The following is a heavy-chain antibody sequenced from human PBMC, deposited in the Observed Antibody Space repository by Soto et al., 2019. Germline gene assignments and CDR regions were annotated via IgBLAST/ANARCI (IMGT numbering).Heavy chain of an antibody. J-gene: IGHJ6*02. D-gene: IGHD3-3*01. V-gene: IGHV3-15*01. CDR3: STVYRSTIFRYGLDV. CDR2: IKSKTDGGTT. CDR1: GFSFSNAW. Sequence: PGGSLRLSCSASGFSFSNAWMSWVRQAPGKGLEWVGRIKSKTDGGTTDYAAPVKGRFTISRDDAKNTLYLQMDRLKTEDTAVYFCSTVYRSTIFRYGLDVWGQGTTVTVSS.